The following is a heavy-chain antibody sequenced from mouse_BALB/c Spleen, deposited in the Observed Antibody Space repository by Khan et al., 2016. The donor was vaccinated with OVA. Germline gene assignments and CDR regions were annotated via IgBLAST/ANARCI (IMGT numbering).Heavy chain of an antibody. D-gene: IGHD2-1*01. Sequence: VQLQQSGAELVKPGASVKLSCKASGYTFTSYYMYWVKQRPGQGIEWIGEINPSDGDTNFNEKFKSKATLTVDKSSSTAYMQLSSLTSEDSAVYYCTRSGYGTFAYWGQGTLVTVSA. V-gene: IGHV1S81*02. CDR2: INPSDGDT. CDR3: TRSGYGTFAY. J-gene: IGHJ3*01. CDR1: GYTFTSYY.